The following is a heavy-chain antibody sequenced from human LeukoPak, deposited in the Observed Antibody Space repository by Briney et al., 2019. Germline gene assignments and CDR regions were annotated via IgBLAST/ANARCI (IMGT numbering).Heavy chain of an antibody. CDR2: ISSSSSYI. J-gene: IGHJ6*03. Sequence: PGGSLRLSCAASGFTFSSYSMNWVRQAPGKGLEWVPSISSSSSYIYYADSVKGRFTISRDNAKNSLYLQMNSLRAEDTAVYYCAARNYYYYYMDVWGKGTTVTVSS. CDR1: GFTFSSYS. V-gene: IGHV3-21*01. CDR3: AARNYYYYYMDV.